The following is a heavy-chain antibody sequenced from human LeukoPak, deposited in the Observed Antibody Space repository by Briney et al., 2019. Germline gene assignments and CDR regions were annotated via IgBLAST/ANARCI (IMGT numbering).Heavy chain of an antibody. D-gene: IGHD4-17*01. CDR3: ARDPNGDYIGAFDM. V-gene: IGHV3-23*01. CDR2: IRGGGTSE. J-gene: IGHJ3*02. Sequence: GGSLRLSCTASGFTFSAYAMMWVRQAPGKGPVWVSAIRGGGTSEFYADSVKGRFRISRDNSKDTLFLQMNSLRAEDTAVYYCARDPNGDYIGAFDMWGPGTVVTVSS. CDR1: GFTFSAYA.